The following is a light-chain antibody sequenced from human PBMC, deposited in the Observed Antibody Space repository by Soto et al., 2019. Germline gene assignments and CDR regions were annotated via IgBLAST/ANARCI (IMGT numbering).Light chain of an antibody. CDR2: EGS. Sequence: QSALTQPASVSGSPGQSITISCTGTSSDVGGYNLVSWYQQHPGKAPKLMIYEGSKRPSGVSNRFSGSKSGNTASLTISGLQAEDEADYYCCSYASSSTFAFGGGTKLTVL. CDR3: CSYASSSTFA. CDR1: SSDVGGYNL. J-gene: IGLJ3*02. V-gene: IGLV2-23*03.